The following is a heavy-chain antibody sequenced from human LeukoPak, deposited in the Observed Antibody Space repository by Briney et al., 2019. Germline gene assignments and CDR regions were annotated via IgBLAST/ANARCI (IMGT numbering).Heavy chain of an antibody. Sequence: SETLSLTCTVSGGSISSSSYSWGWIRQPPGKGLEWIGSIYYSGSTYYNPSLKSRVAISVDTSKNQFSLKLSSVTAADTAVYYCARDLVVVRAFDIWGQGTMVTVSS. CDR1: GGSISSSSYS. J-gene: IGHJ3*02. D-gene: IGHD2-2*01. CDR2: IYYSGST. V-gene: IGHV4-39*07. CDR3: ARDLVVVRAFDI.